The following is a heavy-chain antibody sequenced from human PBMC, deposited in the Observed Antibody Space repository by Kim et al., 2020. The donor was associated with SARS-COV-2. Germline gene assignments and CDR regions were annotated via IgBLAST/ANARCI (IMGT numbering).Heavy chain of an antibody. CDR1: GFSFNGYY. CDR3: ARDGGTNDDY. CDR2: ISNTGTPL. D-gene: IGHD2-8*01. V-gene: IGHV3-11*01. J-gene: IGHJ4*02. Sequence: GGSLRLSCAASGFSFNGYYMTWFRQAPGRGLEWLSYISNTGTPLHYADSVKGRFTVSRHNAKKSVSLQMNMLRVDDTGIYYWARDGGTNDDYWGQGTQVIVSS.